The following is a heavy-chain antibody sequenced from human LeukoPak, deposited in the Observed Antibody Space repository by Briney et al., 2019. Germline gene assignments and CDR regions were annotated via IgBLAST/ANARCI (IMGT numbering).Heavy chain of an antibody. Sequence: ASVTVSFTASGYTFTIYGISWVRQAPGQGLEWMGWISAYNGNTNYAQKLQGRVTITTDTSTSTAYMELSSLRSEDTAVYYCATSIFMAFGGVIVTFHGFDIWGQGTMVSVSS. CDR3: ATSIFMAFGGVIVTFHGFDI. CDR2: ISAYNGNT. CDR1: GYTFTIYG. J-gene: IGHJ3*02. V-gene: IGHV1-18*01. D-gene: IGHD3-16*02.